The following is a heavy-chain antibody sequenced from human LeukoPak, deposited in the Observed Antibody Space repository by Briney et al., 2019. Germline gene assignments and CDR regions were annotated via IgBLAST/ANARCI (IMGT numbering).Heavy chain of an antibody. CDR3: ARDTGSSGYYYEIDY. CDR1: GGTFSSYA. J-gene: IGHJ4*02. V-gene: IGHV1-69*01. CDR2: IIPIFGTA. D-gene: IGHD3-22*01. Sequence: SVKVSCKASGGTFSSYAISWVRQAPGQGLEWMGGIIPIFGTANYAQKFQGRVTITADESTSTAYMELSSLRSEDTAVYYCARDTGSSGYYYEIDYWGQGTLVTVSS.